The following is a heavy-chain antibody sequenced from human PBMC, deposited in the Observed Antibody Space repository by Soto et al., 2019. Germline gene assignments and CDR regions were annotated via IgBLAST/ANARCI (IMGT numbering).Heavy chain of an antibody. Sequence: PGESLKISCKGSGYSFTSYWTSWVRQMPGKGLEWMGRIDPSDSYTNYSPSFHGHVTISADKSISTAYLQWSSLKASDTAMYYCASSRGGTSFLFFLGYWGQGTPVTVSS. CDR1: GYSFTSYW. V-gene: IGHV5-10-1*01. D-gene: IGHD3-3*01. CDR2: IDPSDSYT. J-gene: IGHJ4*02. CDR3: ASSRGGTSFLFFLGY.